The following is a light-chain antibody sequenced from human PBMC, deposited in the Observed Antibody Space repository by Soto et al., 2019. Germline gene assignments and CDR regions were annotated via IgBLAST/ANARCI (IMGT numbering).Light chain of an antibody. V-gene: IGKV4-1*01. Sequence: DIVMTQSPDSLAVSLGERATINCKSSQSVLYSSNNKNYLAWYQHKPGQPPRLLIYWASTRESGVTDRFSGSGSGTYFTLPVSSLQAEDVAVYYCQQYYSTPLTFGGGTRVEI. CDR1: QSVLYSSNNKNY. J-gene: IGKJ4*02. CDR2: WAS. CDR3: QQYYSTPLT.